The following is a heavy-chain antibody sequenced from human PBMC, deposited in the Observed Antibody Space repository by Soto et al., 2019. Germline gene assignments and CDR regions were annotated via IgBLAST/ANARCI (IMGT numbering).Heavy chain of an antibody. V-gene: IGHV3-23*01. CDR2: ISGSGGST. D-gene: IGHD4-17*01. CDR1: GFTFSSYA. J-gene: IGHJ5*02. Sequence: GGSLRLSCAASGFTFSSYAMSWVRQAPGKGLEWVSAISGSGGSTYYADSVKGRFTISRDNSKNTLYLQMNSLRAEDTAVYYCAKDPPRSTTVTLLNRNGFDPWGQGTLVTVSS. CDR3: AKDPPRSTTVTLLNRNGFDP.